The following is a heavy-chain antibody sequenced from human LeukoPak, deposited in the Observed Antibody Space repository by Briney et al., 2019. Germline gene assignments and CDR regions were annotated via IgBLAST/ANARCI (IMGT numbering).Heavy chain of an antibody. J-gene: IGHJ5*02. Sequence: GGSLRLSCAASEFTFSSYSMHWLRQAPGKGLEYVASISNNGGSTYYADSVKGRLTVSRDNSKNTLYLQMGSLRGEDMAMYYCARLAVAGTFSWYDPWGQGTLVTVSS. CDR3: ARLAVAGTFSWYDP. V-gene: IGHV3-64*02. D-gene: IGHD6-19*01. CDR1: EFTFSSYS. CDR2: ISNNGGST.